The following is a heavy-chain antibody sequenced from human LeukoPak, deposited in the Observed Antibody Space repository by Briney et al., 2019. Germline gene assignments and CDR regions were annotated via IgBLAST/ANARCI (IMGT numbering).Heavy chain of an antibody. V-gene: IGHV4-39*07. D-gene: IGHD5-24*01. Sequence: PSGTLSLTCTVAGGSISNNLNYWGWVRQPPGKGLEWIGSLYYSGSTYYNASLKGRVTISIDKAKNQFSLKLSSVTAADTAVYYCARGRRDGYNYVSDYWGQGTLVTVSS. CDR3: ARGRRDGYNYVSDY. CDR2: LYYSGST. CDR1: GGSISNNLNY. J-gene: IGHJ4*02.